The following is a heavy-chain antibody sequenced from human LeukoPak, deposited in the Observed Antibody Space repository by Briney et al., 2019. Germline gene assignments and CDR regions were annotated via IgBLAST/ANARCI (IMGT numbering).Heavy chain of an antibody. J-gene: IGHJ4*02. CDR3: ARYYDSSGYYRYFDY. CDR2: IHYSGST. D-gene: IGHD3-22*01. Sequence: SETLSLTCTVSGGSISSGGYYWSWIRQHPGKGLEWIGYIHYSGSTYYNPSLKSRVTISVDTSKNQFSLKLSSVTAADTAVYYCARYYDSSGYYRYFDYWGQGTLVTVSS. CDR1: GGSISSGGYY. V-gene: IGHV4-31*03.